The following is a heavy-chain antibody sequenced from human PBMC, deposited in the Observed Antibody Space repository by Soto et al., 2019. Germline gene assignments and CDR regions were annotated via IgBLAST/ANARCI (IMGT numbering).Heavy chain of an antibody. CDR2: INSDGSVS. J-gene: IGHJ6*03. D-gene: IGHD2-15*01. V-gene: IGHV3-74*01. Sequence: EVQLVESGGGLVQPGGSLRLSCAASGFTFSHYWMYWVRQAPGKGLVWVSRINSDGSVSSYADSVKGRLTISRDNVKNTLYLQMNSLRAEDTAVYYCARGDCVGVTCYSLSGSFYYYMDVWGTGTTVTVFS. CDR1: GFTFSHYW. CDR3: ARGDCVGVTCYSLSGSFYYYMDV.